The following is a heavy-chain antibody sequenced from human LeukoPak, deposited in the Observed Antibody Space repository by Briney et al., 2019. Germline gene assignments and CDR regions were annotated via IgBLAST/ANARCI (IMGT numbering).Heavy chain of an antibody. CDR1: GYTFTGYY. Sequence: ASVKVSCKASGYTFTGYYMHWVRQAPGQGLEWMGWINPNSGGTNYAQKFQGWVTMTRDTSISTAYMELSRLRSDDTAVYYCARGAVVRGYYYYYYGMDVWGQGTTVTVSS. CDR3: ARGAVVRGYYYYYYGMDV. J-gene: IGHJ6*02. V-gene: IGHV1-2*04. CDR2: INPNSGGT. D-gene: IGHD3-10*01.